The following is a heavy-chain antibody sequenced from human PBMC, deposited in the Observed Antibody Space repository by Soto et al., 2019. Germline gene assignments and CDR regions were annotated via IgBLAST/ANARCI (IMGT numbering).Heavy chain of an antibody. V-gene: IGHV3-13*01. Sequence: GGSLRLSCAASGFTFSSYDIHWVRQATGKGLEWVSAIGTAGDTYYPGSVKGRFTISRENAKNSLYLQMNSLRAGDTAVYYCARGDSSSWKNFDYRGQGTLVTVSS. J-gene: IGHJ4*02. CDR1: GFTFSSYD. CDR3: ARGDSSSWKNFDY. CDR2: IGTAGDT. D-gene: IGHD6-13*01.